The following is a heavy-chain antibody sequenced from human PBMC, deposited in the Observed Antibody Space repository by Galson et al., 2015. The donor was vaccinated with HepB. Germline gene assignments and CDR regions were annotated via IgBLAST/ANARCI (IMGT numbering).Heavy chain of an antibody. CDR3: ARGAYDYVWGSYRYGPFDH. Sequence: SLRLSCAASGFTFSDYYMSWIRQAPGKGLEWVSYISSNSIHTNCADSLKGRITISRDNAKNSLYLQMNSLRAEDTAVYYCARGAYDYVWGSYRYGPFDHWGQGTLVTVSS. D-gene: IGHD3-16*02. V-gene: IGHV3-11*03. J-gene: IGHJ4*02. CDR1: GFTFSDYY. CDR2: ISSNSIHT.